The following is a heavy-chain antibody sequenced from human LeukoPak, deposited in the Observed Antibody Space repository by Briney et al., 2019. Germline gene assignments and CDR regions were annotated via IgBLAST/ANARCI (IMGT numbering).Heavy chain of an antibody. D-gene: IGHD2-2*01. CDR2: ISGSGGAI. J-gene: IGHJ4*02. CDR1: GFTFTTYE. V-gene: IGHV3-48*03. Sequence: SGGSLRLSCATSGFTFTTYEMNWVRQAPGKGLEWVSHISGSGGAIYYADSVKGRFTISRDNSKNMLYLQMDSLRAEDTAVYYCARASQTTSWSYFDYWGQGTLVTVSS. CDR3: ARASQTTSWSYFDY.